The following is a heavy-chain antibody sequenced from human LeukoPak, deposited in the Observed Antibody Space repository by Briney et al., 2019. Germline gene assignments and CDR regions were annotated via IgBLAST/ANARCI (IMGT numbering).Heavy chain of an antibody. J-gene: IGHJ4*02. CDR2: IKQDGSDK. V-gene: IGHV3-7*01. Sequence: GGALRLSCAASGCIFSNYWMTWVRQAPGKGLEWVANIKQDGSDKHYVDSVKGRFTISRDNAQNSLYLQVNGLRAEDTAVYYCARDTIPDYWGQGTLVTVSS. CDR3: ARDTIPDY. CDR1: GCIFSNYW. D-gene: IGHD2-2*01.